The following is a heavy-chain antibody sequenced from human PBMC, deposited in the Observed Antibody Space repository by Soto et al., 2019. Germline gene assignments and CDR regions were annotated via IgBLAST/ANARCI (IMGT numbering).Heavy chain of an antibody. Sequence: GALRPSCAAPWFPFRSYSMNWGRPAPGEGVGWVAVISYDGSNKYYADSVKGRFTISRDNSRNTLYLQMNSLRAEDTAVYYCAKAVSWRPYYYDSSDYFDYWGRGTLVTVSS. J-gene: IGHJ4*02. CDR2: ISYDGSNK. D-gene: IGHD3-22*01. CDR3: AKAVSWRPYYYDSSDYFDY. CDR1: WFPFRSYS. V-gene: IGHV3-30*18.